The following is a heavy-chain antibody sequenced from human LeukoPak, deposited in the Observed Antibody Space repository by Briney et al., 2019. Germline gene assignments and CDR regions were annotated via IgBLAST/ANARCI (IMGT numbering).Heavy chain of an antibody. J-gene: IGHJ4*02. Sequence: SETLSLTCTVSGGSISSSSYYWGWIRQPPGKGLEWIGSIYYSGSTYYNPSLKSRVTISVDTSKNQFSLKLSSVTAADTAVCYCARRSYEVGYFDYWGQGTLVTVSS. D-gene: IGHD1-26*01. CDR2: IYYSGST. CDR1: GGSISSSSYY. V-gene: IGHV4-39*01. CDR3: ARRSYEVGYFDY.